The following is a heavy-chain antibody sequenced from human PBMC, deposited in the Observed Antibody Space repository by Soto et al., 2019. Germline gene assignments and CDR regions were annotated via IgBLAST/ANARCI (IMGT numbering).Heavy chain of an antibody. CDR2: IWYDGSNK. CDR1: GFTFSSYG. CDR3: ARDLLAAAGTLDY. V-gene: IGHV3-33*01. Sequence: QAQLVESGGGVVQPGRSLRLSCAASGFTFSSYGMHWVRQAPGKGLEWVAVIWYDGSNKYYADSVKGRFTISRDNSKNTLYLKMNSLRAEDTAVYYCARDLLAAAGTLDYWGQGTLVTVSS. J-gene: IGHJ4*02. D-gene: IGHD6-13*01.